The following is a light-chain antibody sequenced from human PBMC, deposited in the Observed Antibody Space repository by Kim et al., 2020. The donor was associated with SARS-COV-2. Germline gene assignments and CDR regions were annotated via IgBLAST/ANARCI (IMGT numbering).Light chain of an antibody. CDR1: SLRSYY. CDR2: GKN. V-gene: IGLV3-19*01. J-gene: IGLJ2*01. CDR3: NSRDSNDNVV. Sequence: SSELTQDLAVSVALGQTVRITCQGDSLRSYYATWYQQKPGQAPILVISGKNNRPSGIPDRFSGSSSGNTASLTITGTQAGDEADYYCNSRDSNDNVVFGG.